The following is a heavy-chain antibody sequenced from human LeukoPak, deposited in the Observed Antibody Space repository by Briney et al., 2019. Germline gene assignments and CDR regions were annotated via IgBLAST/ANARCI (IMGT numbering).Heavy chain of an antibody. Sequence: ASVKVSCKASGYTFTSYGISWVRQAPGQGLEWMGWISAYNGNTNYAQKLQGRVTMTTDTSTSTAYMELRSLRSDDTAVYYCARDYAGTTDYYYYMDVWGKGTTVTVSS. CDR1: GYTFTSYG. D-gene: IGHD1-7*01. V-gene: IGHV1-18*01. CDR3: ARDYAGTTDYYYYMDV. J-gene: IGHJ6*03. CDR2: ISAYNGNT.